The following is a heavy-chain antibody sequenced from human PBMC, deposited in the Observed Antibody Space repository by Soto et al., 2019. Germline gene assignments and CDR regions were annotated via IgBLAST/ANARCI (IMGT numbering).Heavy chain of an antibody. V-gene: IGHV4-34*01. J-gene: IGHJ4*02. CDR1: GGSFSGYY. Sequence: SETLSLTCAVYGGSFSGYYWSWIRQPPGKGLEWIGEINHSGSTNYNPSLKSRVTISVDTSKNQFSLKLSSVTAADTAVYYCARGPWQGRWTGVYPGEIDYWGQGTLVTVSS. D-gene: IGHD6-6*01. CDR3: ARGPWQGRWTGVYPGEIDY. CDR2: INHSGST.